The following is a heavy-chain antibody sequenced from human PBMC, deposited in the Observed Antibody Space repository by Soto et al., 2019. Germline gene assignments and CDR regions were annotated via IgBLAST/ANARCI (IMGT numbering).Heavy chain of an antibody. V-gene: IGHV3-48*01. CDR1: GFTFSSYW. CDR2: ISTSGSTI. CDR3: ARENSPAGMDV. Sequence: PGGSLRLSCAASGFTFSSYWRHWVRQAPGKGLVWVSYISTSGSTIYYADSVKGRFTIPRDNAKNSLYLQMNSLRVEETAVYYCARENSPAGMDVWGEGTTVTVSS. J-gene: IGHJ6*04. D-gene: IGHD6-13*01.